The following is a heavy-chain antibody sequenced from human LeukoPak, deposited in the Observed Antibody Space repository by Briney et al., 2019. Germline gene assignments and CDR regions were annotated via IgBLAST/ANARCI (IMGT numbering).Heavy chain of an antibody. CDR2: INHSGST. V-gene: IGHV4-34*01. CDR3: ARGHKPGYSSSWYNY. J-gene: IGHJ4*02. CDR1: GGSFSGYY. Sequence: SETLSLTCAVYGGSFSGYYWSWIRQPPGKGLEWIGEINHSGSTNYNPSLKSRVTISVDTSKNQFSLKLSSVTAADTAVYYCARGHKPGYSSSWYNYWGQGTLVTVSS. D-gene: IGHD6-13*01.